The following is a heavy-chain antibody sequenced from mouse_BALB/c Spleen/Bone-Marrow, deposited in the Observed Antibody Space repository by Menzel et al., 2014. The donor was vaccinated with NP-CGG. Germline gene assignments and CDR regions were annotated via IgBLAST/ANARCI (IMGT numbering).Heavy chain of an antibody. CDR3: ARERAIDY. CDR2: ISDGGSYT. Sequence: EVKLMESGGGLVKPGGSLKLSCAASGFTFSDYYMYWVRQTPEKRLEWVATISDGGSYTYYPDSVEERFTISRDNAKNNLYLQMSSLKSEDTAMYYCARERAIDYWGLGTSVTVSS. V-gene: IGHV5-4*02. CDR1: GFTFSDYY. J-gene: IGHJ4*01.